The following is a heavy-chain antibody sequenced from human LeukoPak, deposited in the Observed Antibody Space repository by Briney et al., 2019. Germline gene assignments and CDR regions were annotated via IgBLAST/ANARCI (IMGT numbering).Heavy chain of an antibody. CDR1: GGSISSSNW. D-gene: IGHD1-26*01. CDR2: IYHSGST. CDR3: ARGADSGSYLLAFDY. V-gene: IGHV4-4*02. J-gene: IGHJ4*02. Sequence: PSGTLSLTCAVSGGSISSSNWWSWVRQPPGKGLGWIGEIYHSGSTNYNPSLKSRVTISVDKSKNQFSLKLSSVTAADTAVYYCARGADSGSYLLAFDYWGQGTLVTVSS.